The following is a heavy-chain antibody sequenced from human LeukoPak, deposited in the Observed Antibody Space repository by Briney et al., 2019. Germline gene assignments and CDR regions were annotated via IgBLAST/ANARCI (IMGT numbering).Heavy chain of an antibody. Sequence: ASVKVSCKASGYTFTGYYMHWVRQAPGQGLEWMGRINPNSGGTNYAQKFQGRVTMTRDTSISTAYMELSRLRSDDTAVYYCAWDVVPEANWFDPWGQGTLVTVSS. CDR2: INPNSGGT. J-gene: IGHJ5*02. CDR3: AWDVVPEANWFDP. D-gene: IGHD2-2*01. V-gene: IGHV1-2*06. CDR1: GYTFTGYY.